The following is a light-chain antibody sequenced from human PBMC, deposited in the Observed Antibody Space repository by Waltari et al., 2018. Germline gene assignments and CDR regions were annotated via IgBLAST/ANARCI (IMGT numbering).Light chain of an antibody. CDR3: MQGTHWPIT. CDR1: NSLRLSDGNTY. J-gene: IGKJ5*01. CDR2: KVS. V-gene: IGKV2-30*02. Sequence: DVVLTQSPLSLPVTLGQPASISCRSNNSLRLSDGNTYLNWFLQRPGQSPRRLIFKVSNRDSGVPGRFSGSGSGTDFTLEISRVEAEDVGVYYCMQGTHWPITFGQGTRLEIK.